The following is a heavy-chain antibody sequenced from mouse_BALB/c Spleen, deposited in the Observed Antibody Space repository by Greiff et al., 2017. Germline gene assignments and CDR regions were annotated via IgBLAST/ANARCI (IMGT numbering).Heavy chain of an antibody. V-gene: IGHV5-6-5*01. J-gene: IGHJ4*01. Sequence: EVKLVESGGGLVKPGGSLKLSCAASGFTFSSYAMSWVRQTPEKRLEWVASISSGGSTYYPDSVKGRFTISRDNARNILYLQMSSLRSEDTAMYYCAREGRDAMDYWGQGTSVTVSS. CDR1: GFTFSSYA. CDR2: ISSGGST. D-gene: IGHD1-1*01. CDR3: AREGRDAMDY.